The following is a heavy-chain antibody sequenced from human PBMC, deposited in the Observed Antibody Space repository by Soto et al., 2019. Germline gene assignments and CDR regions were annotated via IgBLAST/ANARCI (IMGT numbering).Heavy chain of an antibody. Sequence: PSETLSLTCTVSGGSISSNYWSWIRQPPGKGLEWIGYISYSGSTYYNPSLKSRVTISADTSRNQFSLKLSSVIAADTAVYYCARADPDASVGYWGQGTLVTVSS. CDR3: ARADPDASVGY. D-gene: IGHD3-16*01. V-gene: IGHV4-59*01. J-gene: IGHJ4*02. CDR2: ISYSGST. CDR1: GGSISSNY.